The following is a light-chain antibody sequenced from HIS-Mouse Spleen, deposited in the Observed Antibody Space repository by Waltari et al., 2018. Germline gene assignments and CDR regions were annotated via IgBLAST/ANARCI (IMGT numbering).Light chain of an antibody. CDR2: DVS. CDR1: SSDVGGYNY. J-gene: IGLJ3*02. CDR3: CSYAGSYTNWV. V-gene: IGLV2-11*01. Sequence: QSALTQPRSVPGSPGQSVTISCTGTSSDVGGYNYVSWYQQHPGKAPKLMIYDVSKRPSGVPDRFSGSKSGNTASLTISGLQAEDEADYYCCSYAGSYTNWVFGGGTKLTVL.